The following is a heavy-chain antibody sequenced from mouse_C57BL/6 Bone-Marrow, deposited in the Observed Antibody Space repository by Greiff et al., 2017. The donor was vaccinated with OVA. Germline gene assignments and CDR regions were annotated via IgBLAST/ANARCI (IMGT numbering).Heavy chain of an antibody. CDR1: GYTFTSYG. D-gene: IGHD4-1*01. Sequence: QVQLQQSGAELARPGASVKLSCKASGYTFTSYGISWVKQRTGQGLEWIGEIYPRSGNTYYNEKFKGKATLTADKSSSTAYMELRSLTSEDSAVYFCAREELGQGYYFDYWGQGTTLTVSS. CDR3: AREELGQGYYFDY. J-gene: IGHJ2*01. V-gene: IGHV1-81*01. CDR2: IYPRSGNT.